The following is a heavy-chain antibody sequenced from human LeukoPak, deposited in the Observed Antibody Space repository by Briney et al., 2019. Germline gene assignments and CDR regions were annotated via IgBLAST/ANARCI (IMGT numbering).Heavy chain of an antibody. V-gene: IGHV3-23*01. D-gene: IGHD6-13*01. Sequence: GGSLRLSCAASGFTFSSYAMSWVRQAPGKGLEWVSAISGSGGSTYYADSVKGRFTISRDNSKNTLYLQMNSLRAEDTAVYYCAKDPWDYSSSWYGGYYYYGMDVWAKGPRSPSP. CDR3: AKDPWDYSSSWYGGYYYYGMDV. CDR2: ISGSGGST. CDR1: GFTFSSYA. J-gene: IGHJ6*02.